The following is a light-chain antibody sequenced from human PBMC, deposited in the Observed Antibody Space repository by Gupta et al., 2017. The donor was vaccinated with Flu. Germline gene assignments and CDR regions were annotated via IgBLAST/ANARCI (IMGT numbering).Light chain of an antibody. Sequence: PRKTASRTCSGDQWGDNYAGCNQQRPGQAHVLVIYKDSKRPAGIPERFSGSKSGNTATLTISGTQDMEEADYYWQAVDSSTGVVFGGGTKLTVL. CDR1: QWGDNY. V-gene: IGLV3-1*01. CDR3: QAVDSSTGVV. J-gene: IGLJ2*01. CDR2: KDS.